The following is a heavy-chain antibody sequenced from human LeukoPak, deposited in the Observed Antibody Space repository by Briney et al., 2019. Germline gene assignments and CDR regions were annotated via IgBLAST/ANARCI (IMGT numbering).Heavy chain of an antibody. V-gene: IGHV6-1*01. CDR3: ARDLGYRGGAVAGTIDY. D-gene: IGHD6-19*01. J-gene: IGHJ4*02. Sequence: SQTLSLTCAISGDSVSSNSAAWNWIRQSPSRGLEWLGRTYYRSKWYNDYAVSVKSRITINPDTSKNQFSLQLNSVPPEDTAVYYCARDLGYRGGAVAGTIDYWGQGTLVTVSS. CDR2: TYYRSKWYN. CDR1: GDSVSSNSAA.